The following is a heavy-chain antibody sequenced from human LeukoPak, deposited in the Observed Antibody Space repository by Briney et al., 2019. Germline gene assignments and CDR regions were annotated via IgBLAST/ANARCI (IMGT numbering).Heavy chain of an antibody. CDR1: SGSFSGYY. D-gene: IGHD2-21*02. V-gene: IGHV4-34*01. CDR3: ARHWGISGGDMNNWFDP. Sequence: SETLSLTCAVYSGSFSGYYWTWFRQPPGKGLEWIGEINHSWGTKYNPSLKSRVTISVDTSKNQFSLKLSSVTAADTAVYYCARHWGISGGDMNNWFDPWGQGTLVTVSS. CDR2: INHSWGT. J-gene: IGHJ5*02.